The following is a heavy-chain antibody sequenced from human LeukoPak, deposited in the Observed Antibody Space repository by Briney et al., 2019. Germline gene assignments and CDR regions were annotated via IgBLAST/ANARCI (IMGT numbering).Heavy chain of an antibody. V-gene: IGHV5-51*01. J-gene: IGHJ4*02. D-gene: IGHD3-22*01. CDR3: ARYNYDSWDYFDY. Sequence: GESLKISCKGSGYSITTYWIGWVRQMPGEGLEWMGIIFPGDSDTRYSPSFQGQVTISADKSISTAYLQWSSLKASDTAMYYCARYNYDSWDYFDYWGQGTLVTVSS. CDR1: GYSITTYW. CDR2: IFPGDSDT.